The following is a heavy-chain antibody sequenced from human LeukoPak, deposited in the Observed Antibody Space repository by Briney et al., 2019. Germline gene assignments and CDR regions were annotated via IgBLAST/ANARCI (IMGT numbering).Heavy chain of an antibody. V-gene: IGHV1-2*02. D-gene: IGHD2-21*01. CDR3: AGIAGNSDY. CDR2: INPNTGGT. CDR1: GYTFTGFH. J-gene: IGHJ4*02. Sequence: ASVKVSCKTSGYTFTGFHLHWVRQAPGQGLEWMGWINPNTGGTNYAQKFQGRVTMTRDTSISTAYMDLSRLRSDDTAVYYCAGIAGNSDYWGQGTLVTVSS.